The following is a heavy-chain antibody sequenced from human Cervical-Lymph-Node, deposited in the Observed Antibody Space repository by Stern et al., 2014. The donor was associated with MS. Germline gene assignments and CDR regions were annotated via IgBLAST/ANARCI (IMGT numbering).Heavy chain of an antibody. CDR1: GYTFTDHE. D-gene: IGHD3-22*01. CDR3: ARLSSVEDGYSQNFDF. V-gene: IGHV1-2*02. Sequence: QDQLVQSGTAVKRPGASVKVSCKASGYTFTDHEIYWVRQAPGQGLQLMGWINPKTGGTNQAQRSQGRVALTRDTSVSTAYMELSSLTPDDTAVYFCARLSSVEDGYSQNFDFWGQGTLVAVST. J-gene: IGHJ4*02. CDR2: INPKTGGT.